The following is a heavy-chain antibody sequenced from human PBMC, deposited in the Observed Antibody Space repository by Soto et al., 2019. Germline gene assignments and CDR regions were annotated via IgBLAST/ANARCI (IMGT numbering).Heavy chain of an antibody. CDR2: ISYDGSNK. V-gene: IGHV3-30*18. J-gene: IGHJ4*02. CDR3: AKDRFRIAVAAPFDY. Sequence: QVQLVESGGGVVQPGRSLRLSCAASGFTFSSYGMHWVRQAPGKGLEWVAVISYDGSNKYYADSVKGRFTISRDNSKNTLYLQMNSLRAEDPAVYYCAKDRFRIAVAAPFDYWGQGTLVTVSS. D-gene: IGHD6-19*01. CDR1: GFTFSSYG.